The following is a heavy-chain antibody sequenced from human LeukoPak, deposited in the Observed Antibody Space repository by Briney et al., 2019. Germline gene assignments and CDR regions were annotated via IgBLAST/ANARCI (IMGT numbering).Heavy chain of an antibody. CDR3: ATTAYIAAVGIIGWFDS. V-gene: IGHV3-48*03. CDR1: GFTFSSYE. CDR2: ISDSGSSTI. D-gene: IGHD6-13*01. Sequence: GGSLRLSCAASGFTFSSYEMNWVRQAPGKGLEWVSYISDSGSSTIYYADSVKGRFIISRDNAKNSLYLQMNSLRAEDTAVYYCATTAYIAAVGIIGWFDSWGQGTLVTVSS. J-gene: IGHJ5*01.